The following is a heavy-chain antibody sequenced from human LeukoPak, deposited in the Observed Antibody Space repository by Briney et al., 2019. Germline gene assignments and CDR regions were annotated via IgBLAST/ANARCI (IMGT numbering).Heavy chain of an antibody. CDR2: MNPNSGNT. J-gene: IGHJ4*02. Sequence: ASVKVSCKASGYTFTSDEINWVRQATGHGLEWMGWMNPNSGNTGSAQKFQGRLTMTRNTSISTAYLELGSLRSEDTAVYFCARAVGSTNHLGLWGRGTLVTVSS. V-gene: IGHV1-8*01. D-gene: IGHD2-8*01. CDR3: ARAVGSTNHLGL. CDR1: GYTFTSDE.